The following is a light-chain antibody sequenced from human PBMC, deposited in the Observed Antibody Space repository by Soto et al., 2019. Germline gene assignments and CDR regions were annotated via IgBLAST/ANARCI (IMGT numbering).Light chain of an antibody. CDR2: SYN. J-gene: IGLJ3*02. CDR3: ATWDDSLSGWV. CDR1: NSNIVYNF. Sequence: QSVLTQPPSASGTPGQRVTISCSGTNSNIVYNFVYWYQHLPGTTPKLLVFSYNQRPSGVPDRFSGSKSGSSASLAISGLRSEDEADYYCATWDDSLSGWVFGGGTKLTVL. V-gene: IGLV1-47*02.